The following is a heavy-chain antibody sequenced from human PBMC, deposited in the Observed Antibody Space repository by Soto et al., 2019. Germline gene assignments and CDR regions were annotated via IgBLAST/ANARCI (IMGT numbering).Heavy chain of an antibody. Sequence: SETLSLTCIVSGGSISSYYWSWIRQPPGEGLEWIGYIYYRGSTNYNPSLKSRVTISIDTSKNQFSLKLSSVTAADTAVYYCARTYDGSGPNSGGYGFDIWGQGTMVTVSS. CDR3: ARTYDGSGPNSGGYGFDI. D-gene: IGHD3-22*01. CDR2: IYYRGST. J-gene: IGHJ3*02. V-gene: IGHV4-59*13. CDR1: GGSISSYY.